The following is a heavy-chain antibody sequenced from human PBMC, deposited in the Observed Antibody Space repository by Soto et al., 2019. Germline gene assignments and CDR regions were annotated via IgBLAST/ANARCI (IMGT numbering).Heavy chain of an antibody. Sequence: ASVKVSCKASGGTFSSYAISWVRQAPGQGLEWMGGIIPIFGTANYAQKFQGRVTITADESTSTAYMELSSLRSEDTAVYYCARDQQLVQDGYYYYYYGTDVWGQGTTVTVSS. CDR1: GGTFSSYA. CDR3: ARDQQLVQDGYYYYYYGTDV. CDR2: IIPIFGTA. J-gene: IGHJ6*02. V-gene: IGHV1-69*13. D-gene: IGHD6-13*01.